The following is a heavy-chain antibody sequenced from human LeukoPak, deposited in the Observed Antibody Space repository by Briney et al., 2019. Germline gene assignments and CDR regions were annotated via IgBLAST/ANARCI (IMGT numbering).Heavy chain of an antibody. D-gene: IGHD1-26*01. CDR3: ARARPPYYGSYRGNYFDY. Sequence: PSETLSLTCAVYGGSFSGYYCSWIRQPPGKGLDWIGEINHIGSTNYNPSLRSRVTISVDTSKNQFSLKLSSVTAADTAVYYCARARPPYYGSYRGNYFDYWGQGTLVTVSS. J-gene: IGHJ4*02. V-gene: IGHV4-34*01. CDR2: INHIGST. CDR1: GGSFSGYY.